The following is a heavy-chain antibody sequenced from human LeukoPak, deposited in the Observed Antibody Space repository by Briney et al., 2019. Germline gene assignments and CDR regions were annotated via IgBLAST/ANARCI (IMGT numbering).Heavy chain of an antibody. CDR1: GFTFSSYS. CDR2: ISSSSSYI. Sequence: KPGGSLRLSCAASGFTFSSYSMNWVRQAPGKGLEWVSSISSSSSYIYYADSVKGRFTISRDNAKNSLYLQMNSLRAEDTAVYYCARLILGDYYGSGFGGYYYYMDVWGKGTTVTVSS. J-gene: IGHJ6*03. D-gene: IGHD3-10*01. V-gene: IGHV3-21*01. CDR3: ARLILGDYYGSGFGGYYYYMDV.